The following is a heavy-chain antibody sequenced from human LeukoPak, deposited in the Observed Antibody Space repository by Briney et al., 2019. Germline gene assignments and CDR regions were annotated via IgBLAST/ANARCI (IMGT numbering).Heavy chain of an antibody. CDR2: IYHSGST. V-gene: IGHV4-4*02. Sequence: SGTLSLTCAVSGGSISSTNWWSWVRQSPGKGLVWIGQIYHSGSTNYNPSLKSRVTISMDKSKNQFSLKLSSVTAADTAVYYCARGDSSGYYYFDYWGQGILVTVSS. CDR3: ARGDSSGYYYFDY. CDR1: GGSISSTNW. D-gene: IGHD3-22*01. J-gene: IGHJ4*02.